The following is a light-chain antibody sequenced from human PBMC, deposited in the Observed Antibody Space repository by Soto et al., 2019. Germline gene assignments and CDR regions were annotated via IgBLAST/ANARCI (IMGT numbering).Light chain of an antibody. V-gene: IGLV2-14*01. J-gene: IGLJ1*01. CDR1: SSDVGGYNY. CDR3: SSYTSSSTLYV. CDR2: DVS. Sequence: QSVLTQPASVSGSPGQSITISCTGTSSDVGGYNYVSWYQQHPGKVPELMIYDVSNRPSGVSNRFSGSKSGNTASLTISGLQAEDEADYYCSSYTSSSTLYVFGTGTKVTVL.